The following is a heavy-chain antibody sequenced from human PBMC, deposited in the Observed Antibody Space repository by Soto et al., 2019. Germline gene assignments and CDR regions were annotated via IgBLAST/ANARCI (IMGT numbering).Heavy chain of an antibody. Sequence: PSETLSLTCTVSGGSINSYYWSWIRQSPGKGLEWIGFIYYTGSTNYNPSLKSRVNISVDTSKKQFSLKLSSVTAADTAVYYCARLGGSYAVPHFDYWGQGTLVTVSS. CDR3: ARLGGSYAVPHFDY. V-gene: IGHV4-59*01. D-gene: IGHD1-26*01. CDR1: GGSINSYY. CDR2: IYYTGST. J-gene: IGHJ4*02.